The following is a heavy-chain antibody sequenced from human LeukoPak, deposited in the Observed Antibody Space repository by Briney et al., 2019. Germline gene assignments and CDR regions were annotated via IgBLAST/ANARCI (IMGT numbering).Heavy chain of an antibody. Sequence: PGGSLRLSCAASGFTFSSYAMSWVRQAPGKGLEWVSAISGSGGSTYYADSVKGRFTISRDNSKNTLCLQMNSLRAEDTAVYYCAKVGRDALIAAAGPYYFDYWGQGTLVTVSS. CDR1: GFTFSSYA. CDR3: AKVGRDALIAAAGPYYFDY. D-gene: IGHD6-13*01. CDR2: ISGSGGST. V-gene: IGHV3-23*01. J-gene: IGHJ4*02.